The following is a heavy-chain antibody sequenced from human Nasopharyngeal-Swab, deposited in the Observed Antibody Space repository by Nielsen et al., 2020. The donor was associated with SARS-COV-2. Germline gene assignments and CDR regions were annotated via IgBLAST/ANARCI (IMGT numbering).Heavy chain of an antibody. D-gene: IGHD5-18*01. Sequence: ASVQVSCKASAYTFTGYYMHWVRQAPGQGLEWMGRINPNSGGTNYAQKFQGRVTMTSDTSISTAYMELSRLRSDDTAVYYCARPRRGYSYGYFDYWGQGTLVTVSS. CDR1: AYTFTGYY. CDR3: ARPRRGYSYGYFDY. J-gene: IGHJ4*02. CDR2: INPNSGGT. V-gene: IGHV1-2*06.